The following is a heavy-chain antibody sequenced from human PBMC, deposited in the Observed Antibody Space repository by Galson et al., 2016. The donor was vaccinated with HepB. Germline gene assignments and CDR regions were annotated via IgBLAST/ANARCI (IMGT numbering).Heavy chain of an antibody. D-gene: IGHD6-13*01. J-gene: IGHJ6*02. CDR2: IIPVFGTA. CDR3: ARNKVKSEAEITRDYYYGMDV. V-gene: IGHV1-69*13. CDR1: GGTFSSYA. Sequence: SVKVSCKASGGTFSSYAISWVRQAPGQGLEWMGGIIPVFGTANYAQKFQGRVTITADESTSTAYMELSSLRSEDTAVYHCARNKVKSEAEITRDYYYGMDVWGQGTTVTVSS.